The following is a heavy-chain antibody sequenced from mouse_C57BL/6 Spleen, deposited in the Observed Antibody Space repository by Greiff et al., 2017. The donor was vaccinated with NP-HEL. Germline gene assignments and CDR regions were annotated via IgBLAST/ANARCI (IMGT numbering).Heavy chain of an antibody. V-gene: IGHV1-53*01. J-gene: IGHJ4*01. CDR2: INPSNGGT. CDR1: GYTFTSYW. Sequence: QVQLQQPGTELVKPGASVKLSCKASGYTFTSYWMHWVKQRPGQGLEWIGNINPSNGGTNSTEKFKSTATLTVDKSSSTAYMKLSSLTSEDASVDDCARSRVYYAMAYWGQGTAGTDPS. CDR3: ARSRVYYAMAY.